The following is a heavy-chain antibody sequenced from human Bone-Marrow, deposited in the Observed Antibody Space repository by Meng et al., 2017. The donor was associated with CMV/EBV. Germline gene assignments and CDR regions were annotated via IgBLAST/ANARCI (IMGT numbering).Heavy chain of an antibody. CDR3: ARVGSSSPPWYYYGMDV. CDR1: GYTFTSYG. D-gene: IGHD6-6*01. J-gene: IGHJ6*02. Sequence: ASVKVSCKASGYTFTSYGISWVRQAPGQGLEWMGWISAYNGNTNYAQKLQGRVTMTTDTPTSTAYMELRSLRSDDTAVYYCARVGSSSPPWYYYGMDVWGQGTTVTVSS. V-gene: IGHV1-18*01. CDR2: ISAYNGNT.